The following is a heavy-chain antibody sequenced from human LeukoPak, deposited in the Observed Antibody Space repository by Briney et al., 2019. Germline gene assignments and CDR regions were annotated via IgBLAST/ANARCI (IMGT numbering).Heavy chain of an antibody. CDR2: FYPGDSDT. V-gene: IGHV5-51*01. Sequence: GASLQISCKGSGSSFTSYWIGWVRQLPGKGLEWMGIFYPGDSDTRYSPSFQGQVTISADKSISTAYLQWSSLKASDTAMYYCARLGIAVHTDYWGQGTLVTVSS. CDR1: GSSFTSYW. D-gene: IGHD6-19*01. CDR3: ARLGIAVHTDY. J-gene: IGHJ4*02.